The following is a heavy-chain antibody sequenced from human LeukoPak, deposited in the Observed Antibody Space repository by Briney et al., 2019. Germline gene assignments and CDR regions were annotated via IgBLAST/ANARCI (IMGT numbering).Heavy chain of an antibody. CDR2: INQDGSDQ. CDR1: GFTFSSYW. D-gene: IGHD4-17*01. J-gene: IGHJ5*02. CDR3: ARTTVTAGRTNWFDP. V-gene: IGHV3-7*01. Sequence: TGGSLRLSCAASGFTFSSYWMSWVRQAPGKGLEWVANINQDGSDQYYVDSVKGRFTISRDNAKNSLYLQMNSLRAEDTAVYYCARTTVTAGRTNWFDPWGQGTLVIVSS.